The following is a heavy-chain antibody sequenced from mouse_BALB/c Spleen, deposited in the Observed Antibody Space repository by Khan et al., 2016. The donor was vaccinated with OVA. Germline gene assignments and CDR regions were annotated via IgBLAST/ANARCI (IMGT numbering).Heavy chain of an antibody. Sequence: QVQLQQSGAELAKPGASVKISCKASGYTFTNYWMHWVKQRPGQGLEWIGYINPCTGYTEYNQKFKGQATLPADTSSSTAYLQLSTLTSEDAAVFYCVKHGSSSDWMTYWGQGTMVTVSA. CDR2: INPCTGYT. CDR3: VKHGSSSDWMTY. V-gene: IGHV1-7*01. J-gene: IGHJ3*01. CDR1: GYTFTNYW. D-gene: IGHD1-1*01.